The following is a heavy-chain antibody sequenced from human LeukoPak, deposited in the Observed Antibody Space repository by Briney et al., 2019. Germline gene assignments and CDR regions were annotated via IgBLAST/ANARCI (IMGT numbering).Heavy chain of an antibody. CDR1: GFTFSSYG. D-gene: IGHD3-10*01. CDR3: ARVAALWFGELSLDY. CDR2: IWYDGSNK. V-gene: IGHV3-33*01. J-gene: IGHJ4*02. Sequence: GGSLRLSCAASGFTFSSYGMHWVRQAPGKGLEWVAVIWYDGSNKYYADSVKGRFTNSRDNSKNTLYLQMNSLRAEDTAVYYCARVAALWFGELSLDYWGQGTLVTVSS.